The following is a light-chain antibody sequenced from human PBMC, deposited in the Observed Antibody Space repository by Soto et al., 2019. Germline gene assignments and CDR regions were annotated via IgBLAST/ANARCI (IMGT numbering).Light chain of an antibody. V-gene: IGKV3-15*01. Sequence: EIVMTQSPGTLSVSPGERVTLSCRASQSVSSKVAWYQQKPGQAPRLLIFTASLRATGVPARFSGSGSGTEFTLTISSLQSEDVAVYWCQQYYNWPLEYTFGQGTKLEI. CDR1: QSVSSK. J-gene: IGKJ2*01. CDR2: TAS. CDR3: QQYYNWPLEYT.